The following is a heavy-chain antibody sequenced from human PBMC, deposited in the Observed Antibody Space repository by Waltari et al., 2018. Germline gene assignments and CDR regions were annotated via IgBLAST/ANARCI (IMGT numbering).Heavy chain of an antibody. J-gene: IGHJ6*02. CDR3: AREYSSASEYYYYGMDV. V-gene: IGHV1-69*10. Sequence: QVQLVQSGAEVKQPGSSVKVSCRASGRTCSSHAISWLRPPTGQGLEWMGGIIPILGIANYAQKFQGRVTITADKSTSTAYMELSSLRSEDTAVYYCAREYSSASEYYYYGMDVWGQGTTVTVSS. CDR1: GRTCSSHA. CDR2: IIPILGIA. D-gene: IGHD6-6*01.